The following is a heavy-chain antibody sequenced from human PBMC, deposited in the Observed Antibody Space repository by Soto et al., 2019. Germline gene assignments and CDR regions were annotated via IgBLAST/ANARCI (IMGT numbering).Heavy chain of an antibody. CDR2: IYWDDDK. Sequence: SGPTLVNPTQTLTLTCTFSGFSLSTSGLGVGWIRQPPGKALEWLALIYWDDDKRYSPSLKSRLTITKDTSKNQVVLTMTNMDPVDTATYYCALSPPWAPAEYFQHWGQGTLVTVSS. J-gene: IGHJ1*01. CDR1: GFSLSTSGLG. CDR3: ALSPPWAPAEYFQH. V-gene: IGHV2-5*02. D-gene: IGHD7-27*01.